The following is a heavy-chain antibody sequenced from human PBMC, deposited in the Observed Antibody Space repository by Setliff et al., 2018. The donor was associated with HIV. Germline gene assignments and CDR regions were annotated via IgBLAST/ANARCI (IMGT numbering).Heavy chain of an antibody. J-gene: IGHJ5*02. CDR2: INTNTGNP. CDR3: ARSWNGGNCYHGSSWFDP. D-gene: IGHD2-15*01. V-gene: IGHV7-4-1*02. Sequence: GASVKVSCKASGYTFTSYAMNWVRQAPGQGLEWMGWINTNTGNPTYAQGFTGRFVFSLDTSVSTAYLQISSLKAEDTAMYYCARSWNGGNCYHGSSWFDPWGQGTLVTVSS. CDR1: GYTFTSYA.